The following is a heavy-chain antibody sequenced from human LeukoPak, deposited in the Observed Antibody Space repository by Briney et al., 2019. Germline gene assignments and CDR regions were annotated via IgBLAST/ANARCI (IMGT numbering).Heavy chain of an antibody. V-gene: IGHV3-53*01. D-gene: IGHD6-19*01. J-gene: IGHJ4*02. Sequence: GGSLRLSCAASGFTFSIYAMSWVRQAPGKGLEWVSVIYSGGSTYYADSVKGRFTISRDNSKNTLYLQMNSLRAEDTAVYYCARTIAVAGIADYWGQGTLVTVSS. CDR3: ARTIAVAGIADY. CDR1: GFTFSIYA. CDR2: IYSGGST.